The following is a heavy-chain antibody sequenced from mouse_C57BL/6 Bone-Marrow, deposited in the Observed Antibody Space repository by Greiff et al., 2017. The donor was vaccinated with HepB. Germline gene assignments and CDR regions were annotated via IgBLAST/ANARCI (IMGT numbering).Heavy chain of an antibody. D-gene: IGHD1-1*01. V-gene: IGHV1-69*01. CDR2: IDPSDSYT. J-gene: IGHJ4*01. CDR1: GYTFTSYW. CDR3: ARDYYGSFYAMDD. Sequence: VQLQQPGAELVMPGASVKLSCKASGYTFTSYWMHWVKQRPGQGLEWIGEIDPSDSYTNYNQKFKGKSTLTVDKSSSTADMQLSSLTSEDSAVYYCARDYYGSFYAMDDWGQGTSVTVSS.